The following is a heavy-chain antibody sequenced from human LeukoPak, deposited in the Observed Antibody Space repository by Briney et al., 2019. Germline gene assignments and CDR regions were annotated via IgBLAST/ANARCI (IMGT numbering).Heavy chain of an antibody. J-gene: IGHJ4*02. CDR3: ARDRESYCTGGSCYSTGDY. CDR2: ISSSSYI. Sequence: PGGSLRLSCAASGFTFSSYSMNWVRQAPGKGLEWVSSISSSSYIYYADSMKGRFTMSRDNAKNSLYLQMNSLRAEDTAVYYCARDRESYCTGGSCYSTGDYWGQGTLVTVSS. CDR1: GFTFSSYS. V-gene: IGHV3-21*01. D-gene: IGHD2-15*01.